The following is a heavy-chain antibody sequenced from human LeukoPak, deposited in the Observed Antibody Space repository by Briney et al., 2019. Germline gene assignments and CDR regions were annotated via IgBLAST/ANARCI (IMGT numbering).Heavy chain of an antibody. CDR1: GFTFRSYT. Sequence: GGSLRLSCATSGFTFRSYTMSWVRQAPGKGLEWVSGIYGRNGSTHYADSVKGRFTISRDNSKDTLYLQMNSLRPEDTAVYYCAKVLWATDYYFDYWGQGTLVTVSS. D-gene: IGHD2-21*01. J-gene: IGHJ4*02. CDR2: IYGRNGST. V-gene: IGHV3-23*01. CDR3: AKVLWATDYYFDY.